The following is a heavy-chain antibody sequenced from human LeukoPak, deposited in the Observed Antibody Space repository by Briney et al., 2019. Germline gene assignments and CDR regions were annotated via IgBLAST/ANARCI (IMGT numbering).Heavy chain of an antibody. CDR1: GYTFNIYG. Sequence: ASVKVSCKASGYTFNIYGINWVRQAPGLGLEWVGWISASNGDTHYAQKLQDRVTMTTDTSTSTAYMELRSLRSDDTAVYYCARDRSGYWYSALWGRGTLVTVSS. CDR2: ISASNGDT. CDR3: ARDRSGYWYSAL. V-gene: IGHV1-18*01. J-gene: IGHJ2*01. D-gene: IGHD1-26*01.